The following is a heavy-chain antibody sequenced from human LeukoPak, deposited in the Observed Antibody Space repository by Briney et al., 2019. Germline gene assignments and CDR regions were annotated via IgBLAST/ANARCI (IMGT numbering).Heavy chain of an antibody. D-gene: IGHD6-13*01. CDR3: ARGGSSSWYYFDY. CDR1: GGSFSGYN. CDR2: INHSGST. V-gene: IGHV4-34*01. J-gene: IGHJ4*02. Sequence: TSETLSLTCAVYGGSFSGYNWSWIRQPPGKGLEWSGEINHSGSTDYNPSLKSRVTISVDTSKNQFSLKLSSVTAADTAVYYCARGGSSSWYYFDYWGQGTLVTVSS.